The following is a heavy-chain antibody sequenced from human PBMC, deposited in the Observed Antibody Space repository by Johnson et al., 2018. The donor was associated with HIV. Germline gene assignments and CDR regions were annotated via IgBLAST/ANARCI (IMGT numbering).Heavy chain of an antibody. CDR3: ARVHLPPRGAGRAYDAFDI. CDR1: GFTFDDYA. D-gene: IGHD3-10*01. V-gene: IGHV3-9*01. CDR2: ISWNSGSI. Sequence: EVQLVESGGGLVQPGRSLRLSCAASGFTFDDYAMHWVRQAPGKGLEWVSGISWNSGSIGYADSVKGRFTISRDNAKTSLYLQMNRLRAEDTALYYCARVHLPPRGAGRAYDAFDIWGQGTMVTVSS. J-gene: IGHJ3*02.